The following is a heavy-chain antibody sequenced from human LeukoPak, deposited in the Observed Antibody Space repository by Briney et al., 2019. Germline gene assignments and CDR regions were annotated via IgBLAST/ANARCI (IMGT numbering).Heavy chain of an antibody. CDR3: ARASRWLQLTDDLFDY. J-gene: IGHJ4*02. CDR1: GGTFSSYA. V-gene: IGHV1-69*13. Sequence: ASVKVSCKDSGGTFSSYAISWVRQAPGQGLEWMGGIIPIFGTANYAQKFQGRVTITADESTSTAYMELSSLRSEDTAVYYCARASRWLQLTDDLFDYWGQGTLVTVSS. D-gene: IGHD5-24*01. CDR2: IIPIFGTA.